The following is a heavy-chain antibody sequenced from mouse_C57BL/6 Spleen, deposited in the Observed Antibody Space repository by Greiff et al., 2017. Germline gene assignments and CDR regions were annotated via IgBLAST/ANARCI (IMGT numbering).Heavy chain of an antibody. CDR2: IDPENGDT. CDR3: TIVTVDD. J-gene: IGHJ2*01. CDR1: GFNIKDDY. Sequence: VQLQQSGAELVRPGASVKLSCTASGFNIKDDYMHWVKQRPEQGLEWIGWIDPENGDTEYASKFQGKATITADTSSNTAYLQLSSLTSEDTAVYYCTIVTVDDWGQGTTLTVSS. V-gene: IGHV14-4*01. D-gene: IGHD2-12*01.